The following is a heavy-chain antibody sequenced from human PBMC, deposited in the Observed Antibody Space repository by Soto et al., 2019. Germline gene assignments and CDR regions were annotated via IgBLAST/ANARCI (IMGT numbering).Heavy chain of an antibody. CDR3: AREYSSSQMGWFDP. CDR2: IYYSGRT. CDR1: GGSISSGGYY. Sequence: QVQLQESGPGLVKPSQTLSLTCTVSGGSISSGGYYWSWIRQHPGKGLEWIGYIYYSGRTYYNPSLKSRVTISVDTSKNQFSLKLSSVTAADTAVYYCAREYSSSQMGWFDPWGQGTLVTVSS. J-gene: IGHJ5*02. D-gene: IGHD6-13*01. V-gene: IGHV4-31*03.